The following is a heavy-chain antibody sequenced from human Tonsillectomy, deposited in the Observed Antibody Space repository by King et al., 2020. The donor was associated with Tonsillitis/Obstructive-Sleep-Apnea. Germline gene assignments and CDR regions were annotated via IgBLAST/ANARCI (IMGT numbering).Heavy chain of an antibody. V-gene: IGHV2-5*02. CDR2: IYWDDDK. Sequence: QFTLKESGPTLVKPTQTLTLTCTFSGFSLSTSGVGVGWIRQPPGKSLEWLALIYWDDDKRYIPSLKSRLTITKDTSKNQVVLTMTNMDPVDTATYYCAHQGYCSGGRCYSDYFDYWGQGTLVTVSS. CDR3: AHQGYCSGGRCYSDYFDY. CDR1: GFSLSTSGVG. J-gene: IGHJ4*02. D-gene: IGHD2-15*01.